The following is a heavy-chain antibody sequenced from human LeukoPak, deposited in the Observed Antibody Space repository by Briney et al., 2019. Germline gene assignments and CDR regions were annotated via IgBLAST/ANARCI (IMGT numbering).Heavy chain of an antibody. V-gene: IGHV4-4*09. J-gene: IGHJ4*02. D-gene: IGHD3-10*01. Sequence: PSETLSLTCTVSGGSISSYYWSWIRQPPGKGLEWIGYIHTSGSTNYNPSLKSRVTISVDTSKNQFSLKLSSVTAADTAVYYCARLGGGSGSYEGEYYFDYWGQGTLVTVSS. CDR3: ARLGGGSGSYEGEYYFDY. CDR1: GGSISSYY. CDR2: IHTSGST.